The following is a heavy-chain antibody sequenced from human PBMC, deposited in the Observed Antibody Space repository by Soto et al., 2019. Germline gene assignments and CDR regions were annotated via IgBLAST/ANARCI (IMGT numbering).Heavy chain of an antibody. J-gene: IGHJ3*02. V-gene: IGHV1-8*01. CDR3: AIANDFGSGYYPAFDI. D-gene: IGHD3-3*01. Sequence: GASVKVSCKASGYTFTSYDIDWVRQATGQGLEWMGWMNPNGGNTGYAQKFQGRVTMTRNTSISTAYMELSSLRSEDTAVYYCAIANDFGSGYYPAFDIWGQGTMVTVSS. CDR2: MNPNGGNT. CDR1: GYTFTSYD.